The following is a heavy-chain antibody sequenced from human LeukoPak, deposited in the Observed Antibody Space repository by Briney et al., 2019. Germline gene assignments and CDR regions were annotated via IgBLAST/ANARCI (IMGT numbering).Heavy chain of an antibody. CDR1: GYTFTGYY. D-gene: IGHD3-10*01. Sequence: ASVKVSCKASGYTFTGYYIHWVRQAPGQGLEWMGWINPNSGGTNYAQKFQGRVTMTRDTSISTAYMELSRLRSDDTAVYYCARDVVITMVRGVIDWFDPWGQGTLVTVSS. CDR3: ARDVVITMVRGVIDWFDP. CDR2: INPNSGGT. V-gene: IGHV1-2*02. J-gene: IGHJ5*02.